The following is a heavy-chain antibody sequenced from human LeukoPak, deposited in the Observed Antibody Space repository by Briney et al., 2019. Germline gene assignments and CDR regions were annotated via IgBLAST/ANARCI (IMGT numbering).Heavy chain of an antibody. CDR2: INHSGST. CDR3: ARGHRNYYDILTGYYRY. Sequence: PSETLSLTCALYGGSFSGYYWSWIRQPPGKGLEWIGEINHSGSTNYNPSLKSRVTISVDTSKNQFSLKLSSVTAADTAVYYCARGHRNYYDILTGYYRYWGQGTLVTVSS. V-gene: IGHV4-34*01. D-gene: IGHD3-9*01. CDR1: GGSFSGYY. J-gene: IGHJ4*02.